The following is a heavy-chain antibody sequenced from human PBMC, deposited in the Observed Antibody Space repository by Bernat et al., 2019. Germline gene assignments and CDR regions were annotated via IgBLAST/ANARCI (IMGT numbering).Heavy chain of an antibody. Sequence: EVQLLESGGGLVQPGGSLRLSCAASGFSFSTYTMSWVRQAPGKGLEWVSAISGSGGRTYYADSVKGRFTSSRDSSKNTLYLQMSSLRAEDTAVYYCARNLYSSSTFDYWGQGTLVTVSS. V-gene: IGHV3-23*01. CDR1: GFSFSTYT. CDR3: ARNLYSSSTFDY. J-gene: IGHJ4*02. CDR2: ISGSGGRT. D-gene: IGHD3-22*01.